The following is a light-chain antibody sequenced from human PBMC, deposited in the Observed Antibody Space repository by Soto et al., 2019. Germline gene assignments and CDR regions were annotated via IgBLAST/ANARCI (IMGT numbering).Light chain of an antibody. V-gene: IGLV2-14*01. CDR3: SSYTTSNTLV. Sequence: QSVLTQPASVSGSPGQSITISCTGTSRDIGYYNYVSWYQQHPGKAPKLLIYEVSSRPSGVSDRFSGSKSGNTASLTISGLQIEDETDYYCSSYTTSNTLVFGGGTKLTVL. CDR1: SRDIGYYNY. CDR2: EVS. J-gene: IGLJ3*02.